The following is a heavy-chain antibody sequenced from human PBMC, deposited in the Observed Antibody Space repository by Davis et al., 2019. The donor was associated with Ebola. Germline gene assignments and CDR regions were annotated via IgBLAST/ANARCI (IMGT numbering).Heavy chain of an antibody. V-gene: IGHV3-23*01. J-gene: IGHJ4*02. D-gene: IGHD3-3*01. Sequence: GESLKISCAASGFTFSSYAMSWVRQAPGKGLEWVSVIGGSGGSTYYADSVKGRFTISRDNSTTTLYLQMNSLRAEDTAVYYCAKGYDFWSGYLGDYWGQGTLVTVSS. CDR2: IGGSGGST. CDR1: GFTFSSYA. CDR3: AKGYDFWSGYLGDY.